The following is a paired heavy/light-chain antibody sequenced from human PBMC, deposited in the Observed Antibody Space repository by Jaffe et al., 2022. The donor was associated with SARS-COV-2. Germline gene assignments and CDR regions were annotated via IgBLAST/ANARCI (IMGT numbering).Light chain of an antibody. CDR3: YSTDSSGNHQV. V-gene: IGLV3-10*01. CDR1: ALPKKY. Sequence: SYELTQPPSVSVSPGQTARITCSGDALPKKYAYWYQQKSGQAPVLVIYEDSKRPSGIPERFSGSSSGTMATLTISGAQVEDEADYYCYSTDSSGNHQVFGGGTKLTVL. CDR2: EDS. J-gene: IGLJ2*01.
Heavy chain of an antibody. V-gene: IGHV3-43*01. CDR2: ISWDGGST. J-gene: IGHJ6*02. CDR1: GFTFDDYT. Sequence: EVQLVESGGVVVQPGGSLRLSCAASGFTFDDYTMHWVRQAPGKGLEWVSLISWDGGSTYYADSVKGRFTISRDNSKNSLYLQMNSLRTEDTALYYCAKGNCGSSTSCYDYYYYYGMDVWGQGTTVTVSS. D-gene: IGHD2-2*01. CDR3: AKGNCGSSTSCYDYYYYYGMDV.